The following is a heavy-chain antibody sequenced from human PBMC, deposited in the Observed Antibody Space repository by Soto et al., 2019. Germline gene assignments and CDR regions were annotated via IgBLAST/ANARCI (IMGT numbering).Heavy chain of an antibody. D-gene: IGHD6-13*01. CDR3: ARGSIVAAV. CDR2: INHSGST. CDR1: GGSFSGYY. V-gene: IGHV4-34*02. J-gene: IGHJ4*02. Sequence: QVQLQQWGAGLVKPSETLSLTCAVSGGSFSGYYWTWIRQPPGKGLEWIGEINHSGSTNYNPSIRSRVTLSVDTSKSQFSMTMNSMTAADTAVYFCARGSIVAAVWGQGILVTVSS.